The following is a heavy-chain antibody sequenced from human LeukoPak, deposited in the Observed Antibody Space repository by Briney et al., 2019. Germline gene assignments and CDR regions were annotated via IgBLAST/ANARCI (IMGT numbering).Heavy chain of an antibody. D-gene: IGHD6-13*01. V-gene: IGHV3-33*01. CDR3: ASARPTSSWTAFDI. J-gene: IGHJ3*02. Sequence: GGSLRLSCAASGFTFSSYVMHWVRQAPGKGLEWVTIIWFDGNNKYYADSVEGRFTISRDNSKNTLYLQMNSLRAEDTAVYYCASARPTSSWTAFDIWGQGTMVTVSS. CDR1: GFTFSSYV. CDR2: IWFDGNNK.